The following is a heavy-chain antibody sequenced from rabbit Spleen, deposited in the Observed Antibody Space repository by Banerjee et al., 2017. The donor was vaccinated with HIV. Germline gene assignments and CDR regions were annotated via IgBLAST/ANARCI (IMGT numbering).Heavy chain of an antibody. D-gene: IGHD1-1*01. V-gene: IGHV1S40*01. CDR1: GFSFSSSYD. CDR2: MNTRSGDA. Sequence: QQVVEYGGGLVKPGASLTLTCTASGFSFSSSYDMCWVRQAPGKGLEWIACMNTRSGDAVYANWAKGRVTISRTSSSMVDLQMTSLTAADTATYFCARDLVAVIGWNFNLWGPGTLVTVS. CDR3: ARDLVAVIGWNFNL. J-gene: IGHJ4*01.